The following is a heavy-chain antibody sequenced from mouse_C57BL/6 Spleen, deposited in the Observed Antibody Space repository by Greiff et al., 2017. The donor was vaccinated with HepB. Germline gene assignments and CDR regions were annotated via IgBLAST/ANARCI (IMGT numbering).Heavy chain of an antibody. V-gene: IGHV5-17*01. CDR3: ARPFITTVVAPLDY. D-gene: IGHD1-1*01. J-gene: IGHJ2*01. CDR2: ISSGSSTI. Sequence: EVHLVESGGGLVKPGGSLTLSCAASGFTFSDYGMHWVRQAPEKGLEWVAYISSGSSTIYYADTVKGRFTISRDNAKNTLFLHMTSLRSEDTAMYYCARPFITTVVAPLDYWGQGTTLTVSS. CDR1: GFTFSDYG.